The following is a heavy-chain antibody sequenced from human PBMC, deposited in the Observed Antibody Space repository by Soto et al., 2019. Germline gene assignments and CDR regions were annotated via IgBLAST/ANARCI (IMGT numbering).Heavy chain of an antibody. CDR1: GDSISSYC. V-gene: IGHV4-59*08. J-gene: IGHJ6*03. D-gene: IGHD2-15*01. Sequence: LETLSLTCTVAGDSISSYCWSWIRQPPGKGLEWIGYIYYSGSTNYNPSLKSRVTISVDTSKNQFSLKLSSVTAADTAVYYCARQYCSGGSCYERYYYYYYMDVWGKGTTVTVSS. CDR3: ARQYCSGGSCYERYYYYYYMDV. CDR2: IYYSGST.